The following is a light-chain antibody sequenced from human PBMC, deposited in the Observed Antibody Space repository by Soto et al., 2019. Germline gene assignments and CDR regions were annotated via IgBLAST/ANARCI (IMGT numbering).Light chain of an antibody. CDR1: SSDVGIYDY. CDR3: SSYAGNNKGV. J-gene: IGLJ1*01. CDR2: EVT. Sequence: QSVLTQPPSASGSPGQSVTISCTGTSSDVGIYDYVSWYQQHPGKAPKLMIYEVTKRPSGVPDRFSGSKSGNTATLTVSGLQAEDEAEYYCSSYAGNNKGVFGTGTKLTVL. V-gene: IGLV2-8*01.